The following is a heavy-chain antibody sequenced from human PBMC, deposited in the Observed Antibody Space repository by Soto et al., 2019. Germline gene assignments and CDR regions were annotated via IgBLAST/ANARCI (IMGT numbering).Heavy chain of an antibody. D-gene: IGHD3-10*01. Sequence: QVQLVQSGAEVKKPGSSVKVSCKASGGTFSSYAISWVRQAPGQGLEWMGGIIPIFGTANYAQKFQGRVTITADESTSTADMELSSLRSEDTAVYYCARGKDGSDSYYFDYWGQGTLVTVSS. J-gene: IGHJ4*02. CDR2: IIPIFGTA. CDR3: ARGKDGSDSYYFDY. V-gene: IGHV1-69*01. CDR1: GGTFSSYA.